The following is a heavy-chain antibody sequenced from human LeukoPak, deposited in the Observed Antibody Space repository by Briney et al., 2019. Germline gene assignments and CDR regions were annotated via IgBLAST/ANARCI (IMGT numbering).Heavy chain of an antibody. D-gene: IGHD2-2*01. V-gene: IGHV4-59*01. CDR3: ARVKGAVVVPAAIYYYYGMDV. Sequence: SETLSLTCTVSGGSISSYYWSWIRQPPGKGLEGIGYIYYSGSTNYNPSLKSRVTISVDTSKNQFSLKLSSVTAADTAVYYCARVKGAVVVPAAIYYYYGMDVWGQGTTVTVSS. J-gene: IGHJ6*02. CDR1: GGSISSYY. CDR2: IYYSGST.